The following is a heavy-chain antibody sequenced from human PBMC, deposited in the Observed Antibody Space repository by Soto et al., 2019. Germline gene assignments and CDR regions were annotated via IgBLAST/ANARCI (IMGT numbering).Heavy chain of an antibody. CDR1: GGSISSYY. V-gene: IGHV4-59*01. D-gene: IGHD2-15*01. CDR3: ARVDCSGGSCFTSRFDP. Sequence: NPSETLSLTCTVSGGSISSYYWSWIRQPPGKGLEWIGYIYYSGSTNYNPSLKSRVTISVDTSKNQFSLKLSSVTAADTAVYYCARVDCSGGSCFTSRFDPWGQGTLVTVSS. CDR2: IYYSGST. J-gene: IGHJ5*02.